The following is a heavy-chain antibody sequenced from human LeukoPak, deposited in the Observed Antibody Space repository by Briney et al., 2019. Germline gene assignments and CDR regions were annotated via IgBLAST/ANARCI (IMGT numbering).Heavy chain of an antibody. J-gene: IGHJ6*02. CDR1: GFTFSSYE. V-gene: IGHV3-7*01. Sequence: PGGSLRLSCAASGFTFSSYELNWVRQAPGKGLEWVANIKQDGSEKYYVDSVKGRFTISRDNAKNSLYLQMNSLRAEDTAVYYCARLIRGYNYDYYYYYDMDVWGQGTTVTVSS. CDR2: IKQDGSEK. D-gene: IGHD5-24*01. CDR3: ARLIRGYNYDYYYYYDMDV.